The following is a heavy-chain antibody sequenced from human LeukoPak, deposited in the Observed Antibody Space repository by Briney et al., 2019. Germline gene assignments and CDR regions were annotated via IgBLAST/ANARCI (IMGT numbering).Heavy chain of an antibody. Sequence: PGGSLRLSCAASGFTFSSYGMHWVRQAPGKGLEWVAVIWYDGSNKYYADSVKGRFTISRDNSKNTLYLQMNSLRAEDTAVYYCAKVSLGSGWYGWFDPWGQGTLVTVSS. CDR1: GFTFSSYG. D-gene: IGHD6-19*01. J-gene: IGHJ5*02. V-gene: IGHV3-33*06. CDR2: IWYDGSNK. CDR3: AKVSLGSGWYGWFDP.